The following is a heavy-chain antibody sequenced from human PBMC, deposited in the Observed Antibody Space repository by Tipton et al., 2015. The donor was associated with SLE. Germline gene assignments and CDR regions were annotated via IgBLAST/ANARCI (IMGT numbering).Heavy chain of an antibody. CDR1: GASITSGTYY. CDR2: IYTFGST. J-gene: IGHJ2*01. V-gene: IGHV4-61*02. Sequence: TLSLTCTISGASITSGTYYWNWIRQPAGTGLEWIGRIYTFGSTTYNPSLESRVSTSLDTSKNQISLKLTSVTTADTAMYYCAKADGVVGGQVPYWYFDLWGRGTLVTVSS. CDR3: AKADGVVGGQVPYWYFDL. D-gene: IGHD1-26*01.